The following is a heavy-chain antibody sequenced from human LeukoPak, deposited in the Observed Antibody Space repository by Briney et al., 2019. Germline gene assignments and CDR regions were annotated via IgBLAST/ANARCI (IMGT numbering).Heavy chain of an antibody. Sequence: GGSLRLSCAASGFTFSSYWMSWVRQAPGKGLEWVANIKQDGSEKYYVDSVKGRFTISRDNAKNSLYLQMNSLRAEDTAVYYCARVGIGKYYYYYGMDVWGQGTTVTVSS. D-gene: IGHD1-26*01. CDR1: GFTFSSYW. CDR2: IKQDGSEK. V-gene: IGHV3-7*01. J-gene: IGHJ6*02. CDR3: ARVGIGKYYYYYGMDV.